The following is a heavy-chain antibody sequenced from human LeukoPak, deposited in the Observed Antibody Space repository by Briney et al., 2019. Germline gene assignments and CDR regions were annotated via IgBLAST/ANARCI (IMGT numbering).Heavy chain of an antibody. CDR1: GFTFDDYA. CDR3: AKDIRVAGADAFDI. D-gene: IGHD6-19*01. Sequence: SLRLSCAASGFTFDDYAMHWVRQAPGKGLEWVSGISWNSGSIGYADSVKGRFTISRDNAKNSLYLQMNSLRAEDTALYYCAKDIRVAGADAFDIWGQGTMVTVSS. CDR2: ISWNSGSI. V-gene: IGHV3-9*01. J-gene: IGHJ3*02.